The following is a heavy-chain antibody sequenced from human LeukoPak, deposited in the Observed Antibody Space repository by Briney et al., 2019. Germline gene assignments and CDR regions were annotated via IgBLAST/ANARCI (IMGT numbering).Heavy chain of an antibody. CDR1: GFTFSSYA. Sequence: GGSLRLSYAASGFTFSSYAMSWVRQAPGKGLEWVSAISGSGGSTYYADSVKGRFTLSRDDSRNTVYLQLNNLRVEDTAIYYCAKANWVSNADAVWWGQGTQVTVSS. J-gene: IGHJ4*02. V-gene: IGHV3-23*01. CDR2: ISGSGGST. D-gene: IGHD1-1*01. CDR3: AKANWVSNADAVW.